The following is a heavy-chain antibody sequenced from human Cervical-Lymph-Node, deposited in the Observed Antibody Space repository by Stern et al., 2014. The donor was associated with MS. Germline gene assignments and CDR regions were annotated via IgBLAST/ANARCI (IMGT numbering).Heavy chain of an antibody. J-gene: IGHJ3*01. CDR1: GYTFTDYY. D-gene: IGHD1-14*01. Sequence: VQLVESGAALKKPGTSVKVSCQTSGYTFTDYYIHWVRQAPGQGLEWMGLINPDSGGITYAQKFQCRVTMTRDTSSNTAYMELSSLRSDDTAMFYCTRDLVGTDAFDVWGQGTMVIVSS. CDR2: INPDSGGI. CDR3: TRDLVGTDAFDV. V-gene: IGHV1-2*06.